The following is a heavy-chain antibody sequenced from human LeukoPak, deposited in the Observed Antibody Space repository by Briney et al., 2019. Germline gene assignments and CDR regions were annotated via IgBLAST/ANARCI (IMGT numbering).Heavy chain of an antibody. V-gene: IGHV3-30*18. CDR2: VFSDGTYK. CDR1: GLTFSSSA. CDR3: AKGPLYYYGDNAWFGP. J-gene: IGHJ5*02. D-gene: IGHD4-17*01. Sequence: GGSLRLSCAASGLTFSSSAMHWVRQAPGKGLEWVAVVFSDGTYKYYADSVKGRFTISRDNSKNMLFLQMNSLRAEDTAVYYCAKGPLYYYGDNAWFGPWGQGTLVTVSS.